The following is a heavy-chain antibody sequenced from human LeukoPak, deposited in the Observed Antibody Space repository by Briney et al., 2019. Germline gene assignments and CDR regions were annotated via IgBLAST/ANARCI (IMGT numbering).Heavy chain of an antibody. Sequence: ASVKVSCKASGYYFSSYGISWVRQAPGQGLEWMGLINPTGGSTGYAQKFQGRVTMTRDMSTSTDYMELSSLRSEDTAIYYCARDNSVGDNAWWFDPWGQGTLVTVSS. CDR3: ARDNSVGDNAWWFDP. CDR1: GYYFSSYG. D-gene: IGHD1-26*01. J-gene: IGHJ5*02. CDR2: INPTGGST. V-gene: IGHV1-46*01.